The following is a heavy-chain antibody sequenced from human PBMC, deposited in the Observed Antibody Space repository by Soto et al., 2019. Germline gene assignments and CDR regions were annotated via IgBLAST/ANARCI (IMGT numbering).Heavy chain of an antibody. J-gene: IGHJ4*02. CDR2: IKNKKDGGAA. CDR1: GFSFTNAW. D-gene: IGHD4-17*01. V-gene: IGHV3-15*01. Sequence: GGSLRLSCAASGFSFTNAWMSWVRHTPGKGLEWVGRIKNKKDGGAADYAAPVRGRFTISRDDSGNTLYLQMNSLRTEDTAVYYCTTDPGDFEDYWGQGTQVTVSS. CDR3: TTDPGDFEDY.